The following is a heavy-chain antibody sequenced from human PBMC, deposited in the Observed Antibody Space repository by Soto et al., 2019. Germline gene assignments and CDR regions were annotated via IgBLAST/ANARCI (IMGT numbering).Heavy chain of an antibody. CDR2: IYHSGSA. J-gene: IGHJ4*02. Sequence: SETLSLTCAVYGGSFSGYYWSWIRQPPGKGLEWIGEIYHSGSAIYPPSLKNRVTLSLDGSKNEFSLKVNSVTAADTAVYFCASFVILGRGSYNGLIRPPYFDTWGPGTLVTVS. CDR3: ASFVILGRGSYNGLIRPPYFDT. D-gene: IGHD3-22*01. CDR1: GGSFSGYY. V-gene: IGHV4-34*01.